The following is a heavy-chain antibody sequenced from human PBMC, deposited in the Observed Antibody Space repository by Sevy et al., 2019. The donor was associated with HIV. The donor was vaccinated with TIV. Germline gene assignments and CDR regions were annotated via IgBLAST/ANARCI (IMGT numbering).Heavy chain of an antibody. D-gene: IGHD1-1*01. V-gene: IGHV4-59*13. J-gene: IGHJ4*02. Sequence: ETLSLTCTLSGASMSGYYWSSIRQPPEKGLEWIGYIYDTEDTNFNPSLKSRVTISQDTSKTQFSLSLSSVNTADTAVYYCARGRSNFRYWSQGTLVTVSS. CDR2: IYDTEDT. CDR1: GASMSGYY. CDR3: ARGRSNFRY.